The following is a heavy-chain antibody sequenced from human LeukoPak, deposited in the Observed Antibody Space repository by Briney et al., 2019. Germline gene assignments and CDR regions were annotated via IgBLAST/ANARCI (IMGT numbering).Heavy chain of an antibody. Sequence: GGSLRLSCAASGFTFSSYAMSWVRQAPGKGLEWVSVIYSGGSTYYADSVKGRFTISRDNSKNTLYLQMNSLRAEDTAVYYCARDSALPSYDSSGYYNGAFDIWGQGTMVTVSS. CDR3: ARDSALPSYDSSGYYNGAFDI. V-gene: IGHV3-53*01. J-gene: IGHJ3*02. D-gene: IGHD3-22*01. CDR2: IYSGGST. CDR1: GFTFSSYA.